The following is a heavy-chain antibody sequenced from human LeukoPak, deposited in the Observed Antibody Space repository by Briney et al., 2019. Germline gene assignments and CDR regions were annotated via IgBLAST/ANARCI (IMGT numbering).Heavy chain of an antibody. CDR3: VRETDCTGGSCYLSRWLDP. J-gene: IGHJ5*02. V-gene: IGHV3-74*01. CDR2: INNDGTRT. D-gene: IGHD2-15*01. Sequence: GGSLRFSCVASEFTFSKYWMHWVRQARGKGLVSVSRINNDGTRTTYVDSVKGRFTISRDNAKNTVYLQMNNLRDEDTAVYYCVRETDCTGGSCYLSRWLDPWGQGTLVTVSS. CDR1: EFTFSKYW.